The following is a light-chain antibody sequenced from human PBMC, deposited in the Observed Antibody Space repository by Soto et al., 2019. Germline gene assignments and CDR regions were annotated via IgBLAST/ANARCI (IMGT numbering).Light chain of an antibody. CDR1: QSVSRN. CDR2: GAS. Sequence: EIVMTQSPATLSVSPGERATLSCRASQSVSRNLAWYQRKPGQAPRLLIYGASTRATGIPARFSGSGSGTEFTLTISSLQSEDFAVYYCQQYNNWGTFGQGTKVEIK. J-gene: IGKJ1*01. V-gene: IGKV3-15*01. CDR3: QQYNNWGT.